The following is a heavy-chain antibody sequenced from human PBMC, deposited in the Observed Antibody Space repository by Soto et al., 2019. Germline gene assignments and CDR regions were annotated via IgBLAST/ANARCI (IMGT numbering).Heavy chain of an antibody. D-gene: IGHD3-3*01. CDR2: IYYSGST. V-gene: IGHV4-39*01. CDR1: GGSISSSSYY. Sequence: SETLSLTCTVSGGSISSSSYYWGWIRQPPGKGLEWIGSIYYSGSTYYNPSLKSRVTISVDTSKNQFSLKLSSVTAADTAVYYCASNNFWSGYPYYFDYWGQGTLVTVSS. J-gene: IGHJ4*02. CDR3: ASNNFWSGYPYYFDY.